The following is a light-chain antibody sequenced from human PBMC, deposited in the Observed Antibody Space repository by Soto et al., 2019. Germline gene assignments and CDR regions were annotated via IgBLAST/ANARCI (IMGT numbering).Light chain of an antibody. V-gene: IGLV2-14*03. CDR2: DVT. Sequence: QPVLTQPASVSGSPGQSITISCTGTSSDVGDYNYVSWYQQHPGKAPKLMIYDVTNRPSGVSNRFSGSKSGNTASLTISGLQAEDEADYYCSSYTSSSTHVVFGGGTKLTVL. CDR1: SSDVGDYNY. CDR3: SSYTSSSTHVV. J-gene: IGLJ2*01.